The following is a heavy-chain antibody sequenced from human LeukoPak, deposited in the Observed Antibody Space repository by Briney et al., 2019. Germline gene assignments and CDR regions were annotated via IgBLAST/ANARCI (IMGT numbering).Heavy chain of an antibody. D-gene: IGHD6-13*01. J-gene: IGHJ4*02. Sequence: DSVKGRFTISRDNSKNTLYLQMNSLRAEDTAVYYCAKDLGAAAGTRDYWGQGTLVTVSS. CDR3: AKDLGAAAGTRDY. V-gene: IGHV3-30*02.